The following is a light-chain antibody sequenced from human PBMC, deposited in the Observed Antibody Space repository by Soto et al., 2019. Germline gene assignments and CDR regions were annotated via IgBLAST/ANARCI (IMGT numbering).Light chain of an antibody. J-gene: IGLJ1*01. CDR1: SSDVGVHNF. CDR2: EVT. V-gene: IGLV2-8*01. CDR3: SSYTGGNPSYV. Sequence: QSALTQPPSASGSLGQSVTISCTGTSSDVGVHNFVSWYQQHPGKAPKLMIYEVTIRPSGVSDRFSGSKSGNTASLTVSGLQAEDEADYYCSSYTGGNPSYVFGTGTKVTVL.